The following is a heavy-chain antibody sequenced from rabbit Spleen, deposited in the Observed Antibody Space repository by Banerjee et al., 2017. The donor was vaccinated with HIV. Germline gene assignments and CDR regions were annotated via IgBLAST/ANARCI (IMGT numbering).Heavy chain of an antibody. CDR3: ARGDSGGVYYDL. V-gene: IGHV1S45*01. CDR2: INTATAKA. Sequence: QDQLEESGGGLVKPEGSLTLTCTASGFSFSDSDDMCWVRQAPGKGLEWIACINTATAKAVYANWAKGRFTISTTSSTTVTLQMTSLTAADTDSYFCARGDSGGVYYDLWGQGTLVTVS. D-gene: IGHD8-1*01. J-gene: IGHJ4*01. CDR1: GFSFSDSDD.